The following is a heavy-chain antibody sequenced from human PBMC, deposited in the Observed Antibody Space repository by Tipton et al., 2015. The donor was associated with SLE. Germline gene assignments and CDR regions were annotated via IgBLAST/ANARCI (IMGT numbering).Heavy chain of an antibody. CDR2: IYTSGST. V-gene: IGHV4-4*07. CDR1: GVSISDSY. J-gene: IGHJ4*02. CDR3: ARGYGDLPY. D-gene: IGHD4-17*01. Sequence: TLSLTCTVSGVSISDSYWTWVRPPAGKRLEWIGRIYTSGSTEYSPSLRSRVSMSLDSSKNQFYLKLISVTAADTAVYFCARGYGDLPYWGQGTLVTVSS.